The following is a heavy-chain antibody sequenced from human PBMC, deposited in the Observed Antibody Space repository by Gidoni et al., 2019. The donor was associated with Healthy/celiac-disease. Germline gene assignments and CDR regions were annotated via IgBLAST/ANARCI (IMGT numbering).Heavy chain of an antibody. CDR2: IYYSGST. CDR1: GGSISSSSYY. D-gene: IGHD4-17*01. CDR3: ARDAVTTSPAFDI. J-gene: IGHJ3*02. Sequence: QLQLQESGPGLVKPSETLSLTCTVSGGSISSSSYYWGWIRQPPGQGLEWIGCIYYSGSTYYNPSLKSRVTISVDTSKNQFSLKLSSVTAADTAVYYCARDAVTTSPAFDIWGQGTMVTVSS. V-gene: IGHV4-39*02.